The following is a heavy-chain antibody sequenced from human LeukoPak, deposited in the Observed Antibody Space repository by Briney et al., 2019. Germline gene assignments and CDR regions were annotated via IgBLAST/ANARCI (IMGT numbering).Heavy chain of an antibody. V-gene: IGHV3-23*01. D-gene: IGHD5-12*01. J-gene: IGHJ4*02. Sequence: PGGSLRLSCAASGFTFSSYAMSWVRQAPGKWLEWVSAISGSGSSTYYADSVKGRFTISRDNSKNTLYLQMNSLRAEDTAVYYCAKDFSGYDTCDYWGQGTLVTVSS. CDR2: ISGSGSST. CDR1: GFTFSSYA. CDR3: AKDFSGYDTCDY.